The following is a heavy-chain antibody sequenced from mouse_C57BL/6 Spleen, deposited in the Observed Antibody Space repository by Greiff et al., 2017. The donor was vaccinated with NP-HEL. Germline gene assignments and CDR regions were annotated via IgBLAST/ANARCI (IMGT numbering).Heavy chain of an antibody. CDR3: AREGAYGNSFAY. CDR1: GYTFTSYT. V-gene: IGHV1-4*01. D-gene: IGHD2-1*01. J-gene: IGHJ3*01. Sequence: VQLQQSGAELARPGASVKMSCKASGYTFTSYTMHWVKQRPGQGLEWIGYINPSSGYTKYNQKFKDKATLTADKSSSTAYMPLSSLTSEDSAVYYCAREGAYGNSFAYWGQGTLVTVSA. CDR2: INPSSGYT.